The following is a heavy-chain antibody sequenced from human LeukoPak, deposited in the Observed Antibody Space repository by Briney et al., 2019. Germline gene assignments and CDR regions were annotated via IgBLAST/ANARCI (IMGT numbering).Heavy chain of an antibody. CDR1: GFTFSSYA. CDR2: ISGSGGST. J-gene: IGHJ3*02. CDR3: ARPVGGYCSGGSCPRAAFDI. Sequence: SGGSLRLSCAASGFTFSSYAMSWVRQAPGKGLEWVSAISGSGGSTYYADSVKGRFTISRDNSKNTLYLQMNSLRAEDTAVYYCARPVGGYCSGGSCPRAAFDIWGQGTMVTVSS. V-gene: IGHV3-23*01. D-gene: IGHD2-15*01.